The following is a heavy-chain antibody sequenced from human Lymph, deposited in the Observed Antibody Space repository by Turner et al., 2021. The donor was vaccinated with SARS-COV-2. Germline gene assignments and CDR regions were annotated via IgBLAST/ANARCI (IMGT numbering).Heavy chain of an antibody. Sequence: DVPLFESGCGLVQPGGSLILSCSASGFTFSSYAMSWVRQAPGKGREWVSGISGSGGTTHDADSVKGRFTISRDNSKNTLYLQMNSLRAEDTAVYYCAKDRFTLSSGWEDYWGQGTLVTVSS. CDR2: ISGSGGTT. D-gene: IGHD6-19*01. CDR3: AKDRFTLSSGWEDY. V-gene: IGHV3-23*01. CDR1: GFTFSSYA. J-gene: IGHJ4*02.